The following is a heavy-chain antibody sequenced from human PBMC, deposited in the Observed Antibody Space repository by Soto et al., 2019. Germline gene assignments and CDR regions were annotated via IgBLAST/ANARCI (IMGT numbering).Heavy chain of an antibody. CDR2: IYLSGFT. Sequence: SETLSLTCTVSGDSITSSKHYWSWIRQPPGTGLEWIGYIYLSGFTNYTPSLKSRVTISVDTSKNQFSLKLTSVTAADTAVYYCARDKITGLFDYWGQGTLVTVSS. D-gene: IGHD2-8*02. CDR3: ARDKITGLFDY. J-gene: IGHJ4*02. CDR1: GDSITSSKHY. V-gene: IGHV4-39*07.